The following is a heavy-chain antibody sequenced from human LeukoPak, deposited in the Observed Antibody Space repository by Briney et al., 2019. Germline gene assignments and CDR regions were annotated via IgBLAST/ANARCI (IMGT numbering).Heavy chain of an antibody. CDR3: ARERSARCSGGSCYSGANWFDP. CDR2: INPSGGST. J-gene: IGHJ5*02. D-gene: IGHD2-15*01. V-gene: IGHV1-46*01. Sequence: ASMKVSCKASGYTFTSYYIHWVRQAPGQGLEWMGIINPSGGSTSYAQKFQGRVTMTRDTSTSTVYMELSSLRSEDTAVYYCARERSARCSGGSCYSGANWFDPWGQGTLVTVSS. CDR1: GYTFTSYY.